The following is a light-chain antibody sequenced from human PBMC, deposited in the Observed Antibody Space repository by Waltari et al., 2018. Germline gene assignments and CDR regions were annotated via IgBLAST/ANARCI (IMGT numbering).Light chain of an antibody. CDR1: IGDIGASNY. CDR2: DVS. V-gene: IGLV2-11*01. CDR3: CSYGGSVDV. Sequence: QSALTQPRSVSGSPGQAVTISCTGTIGDIGASNYISWYQHHPGKAPKLVIFDVSKRPSGVPDRCSGSKSGNTASLTISGLQTDDEADYYCCSYGGSVDVFGIGTKVTVL. J-gene: IGLJ1*01.